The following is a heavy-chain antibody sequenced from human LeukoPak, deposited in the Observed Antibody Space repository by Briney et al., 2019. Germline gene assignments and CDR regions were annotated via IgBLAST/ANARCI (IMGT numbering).Heavy chain of an antibody. Sequence: SETLSLTCAVYGGSFSGYYWSWIRQPPGKGLEWIGEINHSGSTNYNPSLMSRVTISVDTSKNQFSLKLSSVTAADTAVYYCAREVTASCSSTSCYLNWFDPWGQGTLVTVSS. J-gene: IGHJ5*02. CDR3: AREVTASCSSTSCYLNWFDP. CDR1: GGSFSGYY. D-gene: IGHD2-2*01. CDR2: INHSGST. V-gene: IGHV4-34*01.